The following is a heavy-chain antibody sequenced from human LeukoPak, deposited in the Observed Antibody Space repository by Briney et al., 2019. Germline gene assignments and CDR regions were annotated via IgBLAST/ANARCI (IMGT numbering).Heavy chain of an antibody. V-gene: IGHV4-39*07. D-gene: IGHD5-18*01. J-gene: IGHJ6*03. CDR3: ARTTEGGYTYDYFYYYYMDV. CDR2: IYYSGNT. Sequence: SETLSLTCIVSGDSISNSNLYWGWIRQPPGKGLEWIGSIYYSGNTYYNASLKSRVSISVDTSKNQFSLKLSSVTAADTAVYYCARTTEGGYTYDYFYYYYMDVWGKGTTVTISS. CDR1: GDSISNSNLY.